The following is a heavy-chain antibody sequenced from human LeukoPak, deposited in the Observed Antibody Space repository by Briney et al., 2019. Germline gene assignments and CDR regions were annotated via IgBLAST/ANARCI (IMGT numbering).Heavy chain of an antibody. J-gene: IGHJ4*02. CDR1: GFTFSSYA. CDR2: ISSSGSTI. D-gene: IGHD6-13*01. Sequence: GGSLRLSCAASGFTFSSYAMHWVRQAPGKGLEWVSYISSSGSTIYYADSVKGRFTISRDNAKNSLYLQMNSLRAEDTAVYYCARDHIAAAGCDYWGQGTLVTVSS. CDR3: ARDHIAAAGCDY. V-gene: IGHV3-48*04.